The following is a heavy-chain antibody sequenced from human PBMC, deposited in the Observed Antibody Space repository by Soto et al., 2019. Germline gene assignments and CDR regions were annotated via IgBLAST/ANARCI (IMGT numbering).Heavy chain of an antibody. V-gene: IGHV4-30-4*01. D-gene: IGHD3-16*01. CDR2: IFSSGTT. CDR1: GDSISSGNKY. CDR3: ARVPSPFDYYYAMDV. J-gene: IGHJ6*02. Sequence: PSETLSLTCTVSGDSISSGNKYWSCIRPAPGKGLEWIGYIFSSGTTYYHPSLKSRLTMSLDTSQNQFSLRLASVPDADSAVYYCARVPSPFDYYYAMDVWGQGTTVTVSS.